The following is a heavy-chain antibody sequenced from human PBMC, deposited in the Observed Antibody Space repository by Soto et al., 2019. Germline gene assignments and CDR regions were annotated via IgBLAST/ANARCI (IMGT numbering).Heavy chain of an antibody. CDR3: ARDIESVTAKHFFYYYAMDV. CDR1: GFTFSNYG. CDR2: VSANNGHT. Sequence: ASVKVSCKASGFTFSNYGLNWVRQAPGQGLEWMGWVSANNGHTNYAQNLQGRVSTTTDTSTSTAYMELRGLTFDDTAVYYCARDIESVTAKHFFYYYAMDVWGQGTTVTV. V-gene: IGHV1-18*01. J-gene: IGHJ6*02. D-gene: IGHD2-8*01.